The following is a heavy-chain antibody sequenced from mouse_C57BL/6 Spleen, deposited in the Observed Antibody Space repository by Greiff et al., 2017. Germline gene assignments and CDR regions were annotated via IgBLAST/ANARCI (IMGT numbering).Heavy chain of an antibody. J-gene: IGHJ4*01. Sequence: EVNVVESGGDLVKPGGSLKLSCAASGFTFSSYGMSWVRQTPDKRLEWVATISSGGSYTYYPDSVKGRFTISRDNAKNTLYLQMSSLKSEDTAMYYCARPTGTDYAMDYWGQGTSVTVSS. V-gene: IGHV5-6*01. D-gene: IGHD4-1*02. CDR1: GFTFSSYG. CDR3: ARPTGTDYAMDY. CDR2: ISSGGSYT.